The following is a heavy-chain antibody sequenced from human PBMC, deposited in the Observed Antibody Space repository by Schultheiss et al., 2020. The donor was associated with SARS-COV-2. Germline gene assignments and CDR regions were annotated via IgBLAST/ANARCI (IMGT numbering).Heavy chain of an antibody. Sequence: GGSLRLSCAASGFTFSSYWMHWVRQAPGKGLEWVASINEDASKIYYVDSVKGRFTISRDNAKNTLYLQMNSLRAGDTAVYYCARDACSGGSCYYAQDAFDIWGQGTMVTVSS. V-gene: IGHV3-7*01. CDR1: GFTFSSYW. CDR2: INEDASKI. J-gene: IGHJ3*02. CDR3: ARDACSGGSCYYAQDAFDI. D-gene: IGHD2-15*01.